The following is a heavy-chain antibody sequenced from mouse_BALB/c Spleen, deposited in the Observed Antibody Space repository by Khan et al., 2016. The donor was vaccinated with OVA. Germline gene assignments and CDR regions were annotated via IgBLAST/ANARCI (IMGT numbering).Heavy chain of an antibody. CDR1: GFTFSSYG. D-gene: IGHD1-2*01. J-gene: IGHJ3*01. CDR3: ASHRFTTPTGWFAY. V-gene: IGHV5-6*01. CDR2: ISNGGSYT. Sequence: EVELVESGGDLVKPGGSLNLSCEASGFTFSSYGMSWLRQTPDKRLEWVATISNGGSYTYYPDSVKGRLTISRDNAKNTLYLHMSSLKSEDTAMYYCASHRFTTPTGWFAYWGQGTMVTVSA.